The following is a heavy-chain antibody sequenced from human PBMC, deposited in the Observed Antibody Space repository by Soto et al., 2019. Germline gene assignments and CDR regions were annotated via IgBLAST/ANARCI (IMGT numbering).Heavy chain of an antibody. CDR1: GYTFTGYY. CDR2: IIPIFGTA. D-gene: IGHD1-1*01. Sequence: GASVKVSCKASGYTFTGYYMHWVRQAPGQGLEWMGGIIPIFGTANYAQKFQGRVTITADESTSTAYMELSSLRSEDTAVYYCASQTGTTFFFARRPFRNWFDPWGQGTLVTVSS. J-gene: IGHJ5*02. V-gene: IGHV1-69*13. CDR3: ASQTGTTFFFARRPFRNWFDP.